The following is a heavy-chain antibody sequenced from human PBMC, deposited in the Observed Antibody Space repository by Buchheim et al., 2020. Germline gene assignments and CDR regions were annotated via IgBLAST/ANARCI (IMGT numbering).Heavy chain of an antibody. V-gene: IGHV3-30-3*02. J-gene: IGHJ2*01. CDR3: GKEGGEAGGVYWYFDL. D-gene: IGHD3-16*01. CDR2: MSYDGSNK. CDR1: EFSFSRYT. Sequence: QVQLVESGGGVVQPGRSLRLSCAASEFSFSRYTMHWVRQAPGKGLEWVAVMSYDGSNKYYADSVKGRFAISRDNSKHTLYLEMNSRRVEDTAVYDGGKEGGEAGGVYWYFDLWGRGTL.